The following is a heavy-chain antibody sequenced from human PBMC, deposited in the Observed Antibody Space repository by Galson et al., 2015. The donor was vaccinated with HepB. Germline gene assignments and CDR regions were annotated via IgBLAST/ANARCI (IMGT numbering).Heavy chain of an antibody. CDR1: GLTFSSYA. D-gene: IGHD3-10*02. Sequence: SLRLSCAASGLTFSSYAMSWVRQAPGKGLEWASVITGSGDKTYDADFVKGRFIISRDNSKNILYVQINSLRVEDTAVYYCARVSGDPTLYGMDVWGQGTTVSVSS. CDR3: ARVSGDPTLYGMDV. J-gene: IGHJ6*02. V-gene: IGHV3-23*01. CDR2: ITGSGDKT.